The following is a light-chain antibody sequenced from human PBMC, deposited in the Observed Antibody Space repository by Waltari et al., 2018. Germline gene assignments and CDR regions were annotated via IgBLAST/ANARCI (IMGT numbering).Light chain of an antibody. CDR2: DTS. CDR1: QSVMTY. Sequence: EIVLTQSPATLSLSPGERATLSCRASQSVMTYLAWYQQRPGQSPRLLIYDTSNRGSGIPTRFSGSGSGTDFTLTISSLEPEDFAHYYCQQRRNWPPTFGQGTSVE. CDR3: QQRRNWPPT. J-gene: IGKJ2*01. V-gene: IGKV3-11*01.